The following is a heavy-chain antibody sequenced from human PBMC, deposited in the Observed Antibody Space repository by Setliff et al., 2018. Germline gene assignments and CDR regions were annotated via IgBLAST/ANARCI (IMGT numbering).Heavy chain of an antibody. CDR1: GGTFSSYA. D-gene: IGHD3-22*01. J-gene: IGHJ4*02. Sequence: SVKVSCKASGGTFSSYAISWVRQAPGQGLEWMGGIIPILGIANYAQKFQGRVTITADKSTSTAYMELSSLRSEDTAVYYCARVLKRSGYYDSSGYYYWGQGTLVTVSS. CDR2: IIPILGIA. CDR3: ARVLKRSGYYDSSGYYY. V-gene: IGHV1-69*10.